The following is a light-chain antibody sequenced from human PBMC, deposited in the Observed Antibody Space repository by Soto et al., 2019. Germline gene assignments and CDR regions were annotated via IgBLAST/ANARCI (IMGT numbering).Light chain of an antibody. CDR1: SSNIGVNY. V-gene: IGLV1-51*02. Sequence: QSVLTQPPSVSAAPGQKVTISCSGSSSNIGVNYVSWYQQLPGTAPKLLIYEDSERPSGIPDRFPGSKSGTSATLGITGLQTGDEADYYCGTWDSSLSAGVFGGGTKVTVL. CDR2: EDS. J-gene: IGLJ3*02. CDR3: GTWDSSLSAGV.